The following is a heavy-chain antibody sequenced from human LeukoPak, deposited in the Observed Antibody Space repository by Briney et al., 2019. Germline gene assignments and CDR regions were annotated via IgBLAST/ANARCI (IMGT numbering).Heavy chain of an antibody. D-gene: IGHD3-22*01. CDR1: GFTFSSYG. CDR2: IWYDGSNK. Sequence: GGSLRLSCAASGFTFSSYGMHWVRQAPGKGLEWVAVIWYDGSNKYYADSVKGRFTISRDNSKNTLYLQMNSLRAEDTAVYYCARDPVSSSGYPQMDCWGQGTLVTVSS. J-gene: IGHJ4*02. V-gene: IGHV3-33*01. CDR3: ARDPVSSSGYPQMDC.